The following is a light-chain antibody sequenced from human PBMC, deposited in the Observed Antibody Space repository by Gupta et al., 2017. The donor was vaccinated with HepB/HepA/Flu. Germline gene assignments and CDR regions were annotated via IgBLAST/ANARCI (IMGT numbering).Light chain of an antibody. CDR3: QQRSNWPLT. Sequence: VLPHSPATLSLSPGERATLPCRASQSVSSYLAWYQQKPGQAPRLLIYDASNRATGIPARFSGSGSGTDFTLTISSLEPEDFAVYYCQQRSNWPLTFGGGTKVEIK. V-gene: IGKV3-11*01. CDR1: QSVSSY. CDR2: DAS. J-gene: IGKJ4*01.